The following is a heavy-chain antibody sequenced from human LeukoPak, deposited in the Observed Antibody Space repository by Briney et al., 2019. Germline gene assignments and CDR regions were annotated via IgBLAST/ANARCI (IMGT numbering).Heavy chain of an antibody. CDR1: GLTFSAFW. D-gene: IGHD6-13*01. CDR2: INQDGSEK. V-gene: IGHV3-7*01. J-gene: IGHJ1*01. Sequence: TGGCLRLSRAASGLTFSAFWVNWVRQAPGKGLEWVANINQDGSEKYYVDSVKGRFTISRDNAQNSLYLQMNNLGVEDTAAYYCLGSNIAAVWGQGTPVTVSS. CDR3: LGSNIAAV.